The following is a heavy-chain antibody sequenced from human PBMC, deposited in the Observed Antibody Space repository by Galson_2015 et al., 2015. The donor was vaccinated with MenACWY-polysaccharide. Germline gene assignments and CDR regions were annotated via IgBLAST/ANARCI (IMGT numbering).Heavy chain of an antibody. CDR1: GGSVSSNNW. D-gene: IGHD2-2*01. CDR2: IYHSGST. CDR3: ARETSPDRSLSS. Sequence: ETLSLTCAVSGGSVSSNNWYSWVRQPPGKGLEWIGEIYHSGSTNYKPSLKSRVTLSVDSLKNEVSLKLNSVTAADTAVYYCARETSPDRSLSSWGQGTLVTVSS. J-gene: IGHJ4*02. V-gene: IGHV4-4*02.